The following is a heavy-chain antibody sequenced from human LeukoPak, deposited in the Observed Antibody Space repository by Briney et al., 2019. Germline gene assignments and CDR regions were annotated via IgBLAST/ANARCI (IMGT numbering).Heavy chain of an antibody. J-gene: IGHJ4*02. CDR2: ISAYNGNT. V-gene: IGHV1-18*01. CDR3: ARDHCGSSTSCYQGSFDY. Sequence: ASVKVSCKASGYTFTSYGISWVRQAPGQGLEWMGWISAYNGNTNYAQKLQGRVTITADKSTSTAYMELSSLRSEDTAVYYCARDHCGSSTSCYQGSFDYRGQGTLVTVSS. CDR1: GYTFTSYG. D-gene: IGHD2-2*01.